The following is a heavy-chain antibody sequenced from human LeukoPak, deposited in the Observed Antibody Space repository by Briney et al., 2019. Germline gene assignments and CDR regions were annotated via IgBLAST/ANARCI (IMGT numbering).Heavy chain of an antibody. CDR3: ARDGARWIVVVPAAIGDNWFDP. CDR1: GFTFSSYS. D-gene: IGHD2-2*01. J-gene: IGHJ5*02. Sequence: GGSLRLSCAASGFTFSSYSMTWVRQAPGKGLEWVSSISSSSSYIYYADSVKGRFTISRDNAKNSLYLQMNSLRAEDTAVYYCARDGARWIVVVPAAIGDNWFDPWGQGTLVTVPS. CDR2: ISSSSSYI. V-gene: IGHV3-21*01.